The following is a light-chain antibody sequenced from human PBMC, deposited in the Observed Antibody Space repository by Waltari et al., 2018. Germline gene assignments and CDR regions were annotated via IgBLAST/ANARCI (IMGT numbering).Light chain of an antibody. CDR3: QSYDSSTLV. Sequence: FMLTQPHSVSESPGKTVTISCTRSSGSIASNYVQWYQQRPGSAPTTVIYEDNQRPAGVPDRFSGSIDSSSNSASLPISGLKTEDEDDYYCQSYDSSTLVFGGGTKLTVL. V-gene: IGLV6-57*03. J-gene: IGLJ3*02. CDR1: SGSIASNY. CDR2: EDN.